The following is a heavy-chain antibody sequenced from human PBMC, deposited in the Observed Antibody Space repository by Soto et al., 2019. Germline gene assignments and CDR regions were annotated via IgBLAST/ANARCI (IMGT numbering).Heavy chain of an antibody. D-gene: IGHD3-22*01. J-gene: IGHJ6*02. V-gene: IGHV3-30-3*01. Sequence: GALRLSCAASGFTFSSYAMHWVRQAPGKGLEWVAVISYDGSNKYYADSVKGRFTISRDNSKNTLYLQMNSLRAEDTAVYYCARDRYYDSSGYPRFYGMDVWGQGTTVTVSS. CDR3: ARDRYYDSSGYPRFYGMDV. CDR2: ISYDGSNK. CDR1: GFTFSSYA.